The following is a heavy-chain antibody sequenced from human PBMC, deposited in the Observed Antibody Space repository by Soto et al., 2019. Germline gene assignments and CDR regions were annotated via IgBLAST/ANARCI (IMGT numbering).Heavy chain of an antibody. CDR2: INPNGGST. D-gene: IGHD3-3*01. CDR3: ARDGLFSALRFPLGLDV. Sequence: QVQLVQSGAEVKKPGASVKVSCKASGYTFSNYYIHWVRQAPGQGLEWMGIINPNGGSTTYAQKVQGRVTMTRDTSTSTVYMELSSLTSEDTALYYCARDGLFSALRFPLGLDVWGQGTTVTVSS. J-gene: IGHJ6*02. V-gene: IGHV1-46*01. CDR1: GYTFSNYY.